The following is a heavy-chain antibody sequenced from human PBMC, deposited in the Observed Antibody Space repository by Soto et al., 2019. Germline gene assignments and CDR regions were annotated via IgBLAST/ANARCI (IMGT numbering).Heavy chain of an antibody. D-gene: IGHD3-10*01. CDR3: AKSPVRGVISYYYYYGMDV. CDR2: INHSGST. J-gene: IGHJ6*02. Sequence: PSETLSLTCTVSGGSISSYYWSWIRQPPGKGLEWIGEINHSGSTNYNPSLKSRVTISVDTSKNQFSLKLSPVTAADTAVYYCAKSPVRGVISYYYYYGMDVWGQGTTVTVSS. V-gene: IGHV4-34*01. CDR1: GGSISSYY.